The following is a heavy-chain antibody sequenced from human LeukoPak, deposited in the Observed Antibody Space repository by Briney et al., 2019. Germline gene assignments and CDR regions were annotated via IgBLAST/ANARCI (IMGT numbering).Heavy chain of an antibody. CDR3: ARGFTVRGAIYYYMDV. Sequence: ASVKVSCKASGYTFTGYYMLWVRQAPGQGLEWMGWINPNSGGTNYAQKFQGRVTMTRDTSISTAYMELSRLRSDDTAVYYCARGFTVRGAIYYYMDVWGKGTTVTVSS. D-gene: IGHD3-10*01. CDR1: GYTFTGYY. J-gene: IGHJ6*03. V-gene: IGHV1-2*02. CDR2: INPNSGGT.